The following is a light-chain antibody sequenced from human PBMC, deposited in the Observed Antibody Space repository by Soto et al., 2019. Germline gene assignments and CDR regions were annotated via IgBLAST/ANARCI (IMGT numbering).Light chain of an antibody. CDR1: QSISSW. Sequence: DIQMTQSPSTLFASVGDRVTITCRASQSISSWLAWYQQKTGNAPKFLIYKASILESGVPSRFSGSGSGTEFTLTINSLQPDDFAKDYCQEYNNYPRRFAQGTNLAIK. CDR3: QEYNNYPRR. J-gene: IGKJ1*01. V-gene: IGKV1-5*03. CDR2: KAS.